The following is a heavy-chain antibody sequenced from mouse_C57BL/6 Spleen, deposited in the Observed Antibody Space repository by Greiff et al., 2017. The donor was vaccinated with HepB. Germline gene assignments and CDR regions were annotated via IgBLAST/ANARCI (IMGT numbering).Heavy chain of an antibody. CDR1: GFTFSSYA. J-gene: IGHJ2*01. V-gene: IGHV5-4*01. CDR2: ISDGGSYT. CDR3: ARDGNPLDY. D-gene: IGHD2-1*01. Sequence: DVHLVESGGGLVKPGGSLKLSCAASGFTFSSYAMSWVRQTPEKRLEWVATISDGGSYTYYPDNVKGRFTISRDNAKNNLYLQMSHLKSEDTAMYYCARDGNPLDYWGQGTTLTVSS.